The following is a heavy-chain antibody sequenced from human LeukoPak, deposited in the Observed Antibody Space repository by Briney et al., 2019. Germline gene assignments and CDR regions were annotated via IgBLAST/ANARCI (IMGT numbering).Heavy chain of an antibody. D-gene: IGHD3-16*02. CDR3: AKDGDDYVWGSYRSYYFDS. J-gene: IGHJ4*02. Sequence: PSETLSLTCTVSGGSISSSNWWSWVRQPPGKGLEWIGEIYHSGSTNYNPSLKSRVTISIDKSKNQFSLILSSVTAADTAVYYCAKDGDDYVWGSYRSYYFDSWGQGTLVPVSS. CDR1: GGSISSSNW. CDR2: IYHSGST. V-gene: IGHV4-4*02.